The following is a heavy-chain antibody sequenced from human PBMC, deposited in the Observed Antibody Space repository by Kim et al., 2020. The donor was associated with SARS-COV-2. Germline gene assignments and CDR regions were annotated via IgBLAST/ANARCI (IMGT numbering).Heavy chain of an antibody. D-gene: IGHD5-18*01. J-gene: IGHJ4*02. V-gene: IGHV4-31*03. CDR3: AREKVGYSYGAPKPGYFDY. CDR2: IYYSGST. Sequence: SETLSLTCTVSGGSISSGGYYWSWIRQHPGKGLEWIGYIYYSGSTYYNPSLKSRVTISVDTSKNQFSLKLSSVTAADTAVYYCAREKVGYSYGAPKPGYFDYWGQGTLVTVSS. CDR1: GGSISSGGYY.